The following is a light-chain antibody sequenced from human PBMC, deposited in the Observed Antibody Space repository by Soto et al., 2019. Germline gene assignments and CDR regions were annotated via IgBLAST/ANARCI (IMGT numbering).Light chain of an antibody. CDR3: QQYDNLPIT. Sequence: DIQMTQSPSSLSASVGDRVTITCQASQDISNSLNWYQQKPGKAPKLLIYDASNLESGVPTRFSGGGSWTEFTFTISSLQPEDIATYYGQQYDNLPITFGQGTRLEIK. J-gene: IGKJ5*01. CDR1: QDISNS. V-gene: IGKV1-33*01. CDR2: DAS.